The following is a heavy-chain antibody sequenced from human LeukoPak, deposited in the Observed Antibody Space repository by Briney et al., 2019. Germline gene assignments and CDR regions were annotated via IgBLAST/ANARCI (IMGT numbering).Heavy chain of an antibody. V-gene: IGHV1-69*02. D-gene: IGHD3-10*01. CDR3: ARYYYGSGKDY. Sequence: ASVKVSCKASGGTFSSYTISWVRQAPGQGLEWMGRIIPILGIANYAQKFQGRVTITADKSTSTAYMELSSLRSEDPAVYYCARYYYGSGKDYWGQGTLVTVSS. J-gene: IGHJ4*02. CDR2: IIPILGIA. CDR1: GGTFSSYT.